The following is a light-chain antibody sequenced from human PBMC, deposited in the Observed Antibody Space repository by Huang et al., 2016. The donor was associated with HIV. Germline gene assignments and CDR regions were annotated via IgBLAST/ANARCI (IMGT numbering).Light chain of an antibody. V-gene: IGKV1-39*01. Sequence: DIQMTQSPSSLSASLRGRVIITCRASQSITNSLNWYQHKPGKAPKLLIYAASTLQSGVPSRFSGSVSGTNFTLTISNLQPEDFATYYCQQSYNSPPTFGHGTKVDI. CDR1: QSITNS. J-gene: IGKJ3*01. CDR2: AAS. CDR3: QQSYNSPPT.